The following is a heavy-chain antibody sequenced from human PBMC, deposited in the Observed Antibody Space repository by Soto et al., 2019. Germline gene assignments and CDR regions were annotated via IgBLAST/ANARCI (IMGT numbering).Heavy chain of an antibody. CDR2: IIPILGIA. CDR3: ARGSKGAADGTNWFDP. V-gene: IGHV1-69*02. J-gene: IGHJ5*02. Sequence: ASVKVSCKASGGTFSSYTISWVRQAPGQGLEWMGRIIPILGIANYAQKLQGRVTITADKSTSTAYIELSSLRSEDTAVYYCARGSKGAADGTNWFDPWGQGTLVTVSS. CDR1: GGTFSSYT. D-gene: IGHD6-13*01.